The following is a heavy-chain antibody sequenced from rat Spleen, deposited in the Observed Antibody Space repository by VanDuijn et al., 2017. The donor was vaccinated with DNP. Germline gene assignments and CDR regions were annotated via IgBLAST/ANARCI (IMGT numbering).Heavy chain of an antibody. J-gene: IGHJ4*01. D-gene: IGHD1-11*01. V-gene: IGHV5-31*01. Sequence: EVQLVESGGDLVQPGRSLKLSCVASGFTFNNYWMAWIRQVPGRRLEWVASIPYSGGTTYYPDSVKGRFTISRDNAKSTLYLQMDSLRSEDTATYYCATFEGRDAWGQGTSVTVSS. CDR1: GFTFNNYW. CDR2: IPYSGGTT. CDR3: ATFEGRDA.